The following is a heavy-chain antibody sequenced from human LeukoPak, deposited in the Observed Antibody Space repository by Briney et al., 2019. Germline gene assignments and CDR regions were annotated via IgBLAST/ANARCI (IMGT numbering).Heavy chain of an antibody. J-gene: IGHJ4*02. Sequence: PGGSLRLSCAASGFTFSSYSMNWVRQAPGKGLEWVSSISSSSSYIYYADSVKGRFTISRDNAKNSLYLQMNSLRAEDTAVYYCARGIYCGGDCYSPGYWGQGTLVTVSS. CDR2: ISSSSSYI. D-gene: IGHD2-21*02. CDR1: GFTFSSYS. V-gene: IGHV3-21*01. CDR3: ARGIYCGGDCYSPGY.